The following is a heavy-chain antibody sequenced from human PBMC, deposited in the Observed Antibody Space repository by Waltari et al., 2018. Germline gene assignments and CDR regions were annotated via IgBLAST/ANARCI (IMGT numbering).Heavy chain of an antibody. CDR3: ATYPRMIPSAAPPFEY. CDR2: INPNSGAT. V-gene: IGHV1-2*02. J-gene: IGHJ4*02. Sequence: QVQLVQSGAEVKKPGASVKVSCQASGYTFTGYYMHWVRQAPGQGLEWMGWINPNSGATNYAQNFQGRVTMTRDTSINTAYMELNRLGSDDSAVYYCATYPRMIPSAAPPFEYWGQGTLVTVSS. D-gene: IGHD2-2*01. CDR1: GYTFTGYY.